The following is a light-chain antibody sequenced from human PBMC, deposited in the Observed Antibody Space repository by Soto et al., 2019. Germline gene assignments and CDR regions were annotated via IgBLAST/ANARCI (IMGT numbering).Light chain of an antibody. J-gene: IGKJ1*01. CDR2: DAS. CDR3: QQYNSYSWT. Sequence: IPMTQSPSSLSASVGDRVTITWRASQSSSRYLNWYQQKAGKAPKLLIYDASSLESGVPSRFSGSGSGTEFTLTISSLQPDDFATYYCQQYNSYSWTFGQGTKVDIK. CDR1: QSSSRY. V-gene: IGKV1-5*01.